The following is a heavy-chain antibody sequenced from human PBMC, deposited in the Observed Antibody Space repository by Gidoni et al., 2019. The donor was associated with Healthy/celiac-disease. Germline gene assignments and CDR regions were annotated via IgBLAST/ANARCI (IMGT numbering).Heavy chain of an antibody. CDR1: GYTFTGYY. CDR2: INPNSGGT. CDR3: ARGAGYSGSAYFDY. V-gene: IGHV1-2*02. J-gene: IGHJ4*02. D-gene: IGHD5-12*01. Sequence: QVQLVQSGAEVKKPGASVKVSCKASGYTFTGYYMHWVRQAPGQGLEWMGWINPNSGGTNDAQKFQGRVTMTRDTSISTAYMELTRLRSDDTAVYYCARGAGYSGSAYFDYWGQGTLVTVSS.